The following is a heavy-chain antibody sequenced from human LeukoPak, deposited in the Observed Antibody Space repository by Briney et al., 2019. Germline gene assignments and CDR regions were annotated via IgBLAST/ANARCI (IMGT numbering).Heavy chain of an antibody. CDR1: GFTFTSHG. CDR3: ARDRSGSWAFDY. Sequence: GGSLRLSCVASGFTFTSHGMHWVRQAPGKGMEWVSFISDDGSRKYYADSVKGRFTISRDDSKNMVYLQMNSLRAEDTAVYYCARDRSGSWAFDYWGLGTLVTVSS. D-gene: IGHD3-10*01. CDR2: ISDDGSRK. V-gene: IGHV3-30-3*01. J-gene: IGHJ4*02.